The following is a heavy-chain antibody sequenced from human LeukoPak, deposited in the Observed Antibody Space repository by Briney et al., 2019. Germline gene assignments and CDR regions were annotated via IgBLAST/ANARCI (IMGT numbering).Heavy chain of an antibody. CDR2: IYDSEST. V-gene: IGHV4-31*03. Sequence: SQTLSLTCTVSGDSISSGGYYWNWIRQHPGKGLEWIEYIYDSESTYYNPSLKSRVAISVDTSKSQFSLRLSSVTAADTAVYYCARSLGVFYFDYWGQGTLVTVSS. J-gene: IGHJ4*02. CDR1: GDSISSGGYY. CDR3: ARSLGVFYFDY. D-gene: IGHD3-10*01.